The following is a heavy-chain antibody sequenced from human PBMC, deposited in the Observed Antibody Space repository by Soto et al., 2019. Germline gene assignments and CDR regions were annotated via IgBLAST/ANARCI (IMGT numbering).Heavy chain of an antibody. CDR2: IIPIFGTA. J-gene: IGHJ4*02. CDR1: GGTFSSYA. V-gene: IGHV1-69*13. D-gene: IGHD6-19*01. CDR3: ARAIAVAGTGYYFDY. Sequence: ASVKVSCKASGGTFSSYAISWVRQAPGQGLEWMGGIIPIFGTANYAQKFQGRVTITADESTSTAYMELSSLRSEDTAVYYCARAIAVAGTGYYFDYWGQGTLVTVSS.